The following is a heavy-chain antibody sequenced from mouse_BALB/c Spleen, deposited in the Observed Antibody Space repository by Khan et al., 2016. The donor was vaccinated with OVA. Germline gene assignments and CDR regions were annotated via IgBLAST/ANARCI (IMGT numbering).Heavy chain of an antibody. D-gene: IGHD1-2*01. V-gene: IGHV1S136*01. CDR2: VSPCKDGT. J-gene: IGHJ3*01. CDR3: EREYGISNRLAD. CDR1: GYTFTNYV. Sequence: EVQLQQSGPELVKPGASVKMSCKASGYTFTNYVINWVKQRPGQGLEWIGYVSPCKDGTKYNEKFKGKATLTSDKSSSTAYMELSGLISEDSAVDYWEREYGISNRLADWGQGALVTVSA.